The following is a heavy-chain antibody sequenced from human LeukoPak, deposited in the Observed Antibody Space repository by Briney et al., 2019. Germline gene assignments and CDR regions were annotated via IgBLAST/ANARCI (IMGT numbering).Heavy chain of an antibody. D-gene: IGHD3-22*01. J-gene: IGHJ4*02. CDR1: GFSFSNYW. V-gene: IGHV3-74*01. CDR2: INSDGSST. CDR3: AVDSSGYWAFDY. Sequence: GGSLRLSCAASGFSFSNYWMHWVRQAPGKGLVWVSGINSDGSSTSYADSVEGRFTISRDNAKNTLYLQMNSLRAEDTAVYYCAVDSSGYWAFDYWGQGTLVTVSS.